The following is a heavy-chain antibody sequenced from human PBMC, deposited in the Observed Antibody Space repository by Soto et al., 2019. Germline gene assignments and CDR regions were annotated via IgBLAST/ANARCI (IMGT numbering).Heavy chain of an antibody. J-gene: IGHJ6*02. D-gene: IGHD2-2*01. CDR1: GFMFSSFA. CDR3: AKDSKSVSVSAARVYGMDV. V-gene: IGHV3-23*01. CDR2: TRSNGEHT. Sequence: QPVGSLRLSCAGSGFMFSSFAMTWVRQAPGKGLEWVSTTRSNGEHTYYADSVKGRFTVSRDNSKNTLFLEMSSLRAEDSAIYYCAKDSKSVSVSAARVYGMDVWGQGTTVTVSS.